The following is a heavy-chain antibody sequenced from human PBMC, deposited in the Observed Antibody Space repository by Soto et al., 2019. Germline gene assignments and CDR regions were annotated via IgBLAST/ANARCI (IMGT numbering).Heavy chain of an antibody. CDR2: IIPIFGTA. J-gene: IGHJ6*02. CDR1: GGTFSSYA. Sequence: QVQLVQSGAEVKKPGSSVKVSCKASGGTFSSYAISWVRQAPGQGLEWMGGIIPIFGTANYAQKFQGRVTITADKSTSTAYMELSSLRSEDTAVYYCASRIVGATTGGYYYYGMDVWGQGTTVTVSS. D-gene: IGHD1-26*01. CDR3: ASRIVGATTGGYYYYGMDV. V-gene: IGHV1-69*06.